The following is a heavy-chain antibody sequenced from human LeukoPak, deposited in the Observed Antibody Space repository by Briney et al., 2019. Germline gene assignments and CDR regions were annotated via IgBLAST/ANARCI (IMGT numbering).Heavy chain of an antibody. J-gene: IGHJ4*02. V-gene: IGHV3-30-3*01. CDR2: ISYDGSNK. CDR1: GLTFSSYA. CDR3: ARDFEWLRSGYFDY. Sequence: PGRSLRLSCAASGLTFSSYAMHWVRQAPGKGLEWVAVISYDGSNKYYADSVKGRFTISRDNYKNTLYLQMNSLRAEDTAVYYCARDFEWLRSGYFDYWGQGTLVTVSS. D-gene: IGHD5-12*01.